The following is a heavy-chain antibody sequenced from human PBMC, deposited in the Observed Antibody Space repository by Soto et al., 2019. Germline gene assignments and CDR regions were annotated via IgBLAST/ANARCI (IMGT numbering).Heavy chain of an antibody. V-gene: IGHV4-34*01. CDR1: GGSFSGYY. D-gene: IGHD2-15*01. Sequence: QVQLQQWGPGLLKPSETLSLTCAVYGGSFSGYYWSWIRQPPGKGLEWIGEINHSGNANYNPSLKSRVTISVDTSKNQFSLKLSSVTAADTAVYYCARAAPRYSGGSCYSGRDYWGQGTLVPVSS. J-gene: IGHJ4*02. CDR2: INHSGNA. CDR3: ARAAPRYSGGSCYSGRDY.